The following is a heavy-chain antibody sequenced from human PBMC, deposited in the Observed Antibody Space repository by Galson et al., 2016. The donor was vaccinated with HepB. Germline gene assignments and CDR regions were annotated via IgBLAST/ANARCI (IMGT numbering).Heavy chain of an antibody. CDR3: ASANKLRYYYGSEHWYFDL. J-gene: IGHJ2*01. V-gene: IGHV3-11*03. D-gene: IGHD3-10*01. Sequence: SLRLSCAASGFTFSNYYMSWFRQSPGKRLEWVSYISNSGSYTKYADSVKGRFTFSRDNAKNSLYLQMNSLRAEDTAVYYCASANKLRYYYGSEHWYFDLWGRGTLVAVSS. CDR1: GFTFSNYY. CDR2: ISNSGSYT.